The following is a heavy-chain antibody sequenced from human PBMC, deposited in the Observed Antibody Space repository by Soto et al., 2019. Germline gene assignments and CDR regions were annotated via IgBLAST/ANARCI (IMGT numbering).Heavy chain of an antibody. Sequence: SETLSLTCAVYGGSFSGYYWSWTRQPPGKGLEWIGEINHSGSTNYNPSLKSRVTISVDTSKNQFSLKLSSVTAADTAVYYCARGQRDSSSWYFDYWGQGTLVTVSS. CDR2: INHSGST. V-gene: IGHV4-34*01. J-gene: IGHJ4*02. CDR3: ARGQRDSSSWYFDY. CDR1: GGSFSGYY. D-gene: IGHD6-13*01.